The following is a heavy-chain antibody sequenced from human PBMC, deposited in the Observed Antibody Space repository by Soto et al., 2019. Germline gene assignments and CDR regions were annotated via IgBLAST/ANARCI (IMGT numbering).Heavy chain of an antibody. CDR3: ARDKWFGGDYYYGMDV. V-gene: IGHV4-4*02. CDR1: GGSISSSNL. J-gene: IGHJ6*02. D-gene: IGHD3-10*01. Sequence: SETLSLTCAVSGGSISSSNLWSCVRQPPGKGLEWIGEIYHSGSTNYNPSLKSRVTISVDKSKNQFSLKLSSVTAADTAVYYCARDKWFGGDYYYGMDVWGQGTTVTVYS. CDR2: IYHSGST.